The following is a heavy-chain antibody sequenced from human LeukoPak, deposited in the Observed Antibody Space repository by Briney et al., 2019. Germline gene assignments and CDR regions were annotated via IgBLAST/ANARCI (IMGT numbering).Heavy chain of an antibody. J-gene: IGHJ4*02. V-gene: IGHV1-24*01. CDR1: GGTFSSYA. CDR2: FDPEDGET. Sequence: GASVKVSCQASGGTFSSYAISWVRQAPGKGLEWMGGFDPEDGETIYAQKFQGRVTMTEDTSTDTAYMELSSLRSEDTAVYYCATVRITMVRGVIITTYYFDYWGQGTLVTVSS. CDR3: ATVRITMVRGVIITTYYFDY. D-gene: IGHD3-10*01.